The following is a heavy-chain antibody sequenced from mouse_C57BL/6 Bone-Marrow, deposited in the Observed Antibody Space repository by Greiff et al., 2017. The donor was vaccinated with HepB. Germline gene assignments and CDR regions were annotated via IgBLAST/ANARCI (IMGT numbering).Heavy chain of an antibody. J-gene: IGHJ3*01. V-gene: IGHV1-81*01. Sequence: QVHVKQSGAELARPGASVKLSCKASGYTFTSYGISWVKQRTGQGLEWIGEIYPRSGNTYYNEKFKGKATLTADKSSSTAYMELRSLTSEDSAVYFCARKGYSNYAYWGQGTLVTVSA. CDR1: GYTFTSYG. CDR3: ARKGYSNYAY. D-gene: IGHD2-5*01. CDR2: IYPRSGNT.